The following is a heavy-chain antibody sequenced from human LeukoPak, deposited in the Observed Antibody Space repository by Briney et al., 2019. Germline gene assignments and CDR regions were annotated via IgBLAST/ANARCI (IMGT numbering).Heavy chain of an antibody. Sequence: SETLSLTCSVSGDSIRSHYWSWSRQPPGKRPEWIGHVFFTGSTTYNPTREGRVTIFIGPFGSQFSLKLTSVTAADTAVYYCARVEWELLGAHLWGQGILLSVSS. CDR3: ARVEWELLGAHL. D-gene: IGHD1-26*01. CDR1: GDSIRSHY. J-gene: IGHJ4*02. CDR2: VFFTGST. V-gene: IGHV4-59*11.